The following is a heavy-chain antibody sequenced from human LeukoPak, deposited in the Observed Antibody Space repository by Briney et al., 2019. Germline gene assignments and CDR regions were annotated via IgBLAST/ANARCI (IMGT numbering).Heavy chain of an antibody. D-gene: IGHD3-10*01. CDR2: IYYSGST. Sequence: SETLSLTCTVSGGSIGSYYWSWIRQPPGKGLEWIGYIYYSGSTNYNPSLKSRVTISVDTSKNQFSLKLSSVTAADTAVYYCARVLYGSGSYRDWFDPWGQGTLVTVSS. J-gene: IGHJ5*02. CDR1: GGSIGSYY. V-gene: IGHV4-59*12. CDR3: ARVLYGSGSYRDWFDP.